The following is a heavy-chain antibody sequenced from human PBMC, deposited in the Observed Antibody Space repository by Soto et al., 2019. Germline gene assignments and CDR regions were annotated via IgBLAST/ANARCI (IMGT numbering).Heavy chain of an antibody. CDR2: ISAYNGNT. CDR1: GYTFTSYG. V-gene: IGHV1-18*01. Sequence: ASVTVSCKASGYTFTSYGISWVRQAPGQGLEWMGWISAYNGNTNYAQKLQGRVTMTTDTSTSTAYMELRSLRSDDTAVYYCARVRVEFCSSTSCSYGEDYWGQGTLVTVSS. J-gene: IGHJ4*02. CDR3: ARVRVEFCSSTSCSYGEDY. D-gene: IGHD2-2*01.